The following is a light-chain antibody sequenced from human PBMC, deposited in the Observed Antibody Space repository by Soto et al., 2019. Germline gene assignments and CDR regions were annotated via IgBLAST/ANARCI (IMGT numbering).Light chain of an antibody. V-gene: IGKV3-15*01. J-gene: IGKJ2*01. CDR1: QSVSSN. CDR2: GAS. Sequence: EIVMTQSQATLSVSPGERATLSCRASQSVSSNLAWYQQKPGQAPRLLIYGASTRATGIPARFSGSGSGTEFTLTISSLQSEDFAVYYCQQYNNWPGHTFGQGTKLEIK. CDR3: QQYNNWPGHT.